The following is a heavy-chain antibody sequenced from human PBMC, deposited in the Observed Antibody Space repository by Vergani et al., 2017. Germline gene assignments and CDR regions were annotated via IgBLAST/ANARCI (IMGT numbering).Heavy chain of an antibody. CDR3: ARGRLRHPGPPRANDY. V-gene: IGHV3-30*04. D-gene: IGHD4-17*01. CDR1: GFTFSSYA. J-gene: IGHJ4*02. Sequence: QVQLVESGGGVVQPGRSLRLSCAASGFTFSSYAMHWVRQAPGKGLEWVAVISYDGSNKYYADSVKGRFTISRDNSKNTLYLQMNSLRAEDTAVYYCARGRLRHPGPPRANDYWGQGTLVTVSS. CDR2: ISYDGSNK.